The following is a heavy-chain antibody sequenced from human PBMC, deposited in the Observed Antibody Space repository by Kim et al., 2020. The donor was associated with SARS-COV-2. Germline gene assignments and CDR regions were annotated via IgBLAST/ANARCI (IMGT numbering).Heavy chain of an antibody. Sequence: SETLSLTCTVSGGSISSYYWSWIRQPPGKGLEWIGYIYYSGSTNYNPSLKSRVTISVDTPKTQFSLKLSSVTAADTAVYYCARGSLRYFDWFDAFDIWGEGTMVTVSS. CDR2: IYYSGST. CDR3: ARGSLRYFDWFDAFDI. D-gene: IGHD3-9*01. CDR1: GGSISSYY. V-gene: IGHV4-59*13. J-gene: IGHJ3*02.